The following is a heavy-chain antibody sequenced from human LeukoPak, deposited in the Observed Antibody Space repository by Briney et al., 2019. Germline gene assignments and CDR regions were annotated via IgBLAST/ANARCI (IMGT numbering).Heavy chain of an antibody. Sequence: GGSLRLSCAASGFTFSNSVMHWVRQAPGKGLEWVAFIRYDGSNKYYADSVKGRFTISRDNSKNTLYLQMNSLRAEDTAVYYCAKAPSIAVSGVGPYWGQGTLVTVSS. CDR2: IRYDGSNK. D-gene: IGHD6-19*01. CDR3: AKAPSIAVSGVGPY. CDR1: GFTFSNSV. J-gene: IGHJ4*02. V-gene: IGHV3-30*02.